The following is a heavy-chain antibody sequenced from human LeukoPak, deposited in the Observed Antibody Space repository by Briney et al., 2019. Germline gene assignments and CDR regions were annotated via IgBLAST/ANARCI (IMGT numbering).Heavy chain of an antibody. Sequence: SETLSLTCAVYGGSFSGYYWSWIRQPPGKGLEWIGEINHSGSTNYNPPLKSRVTISVDTSKNQFSLKLSSVTAADTAVYYCARGGPYDYWGQGTLVTVSS. CDR1: GGSFSGYY. J-gene: IGHJ4*02. CDR3: ARGGPYDY. CDR2: INHSGST. V-gene: IGHV4-34*01.